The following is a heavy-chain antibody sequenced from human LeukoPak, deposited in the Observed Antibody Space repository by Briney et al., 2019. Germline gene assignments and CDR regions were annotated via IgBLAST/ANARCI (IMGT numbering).Heavy chain of an antibody. V-gene: IGHV3-48*04. CDR3: ATDRVRGVIPLGF. D-gene: IGHD3-10*01. Sequence: GGSLRLSCAASGFTFSSYSMNWVRQAPGKGLEWVSYISSSSSTIYYADSVKGRFTISRDNAKNTLYLQMNSLRAEDTAVYYCATDRVRGVIPLGFWGQGTLVTVSS. CDR2: ISSSSSTI. J-gene: IGHJ4*02. CDR1: GFTFSSYS.